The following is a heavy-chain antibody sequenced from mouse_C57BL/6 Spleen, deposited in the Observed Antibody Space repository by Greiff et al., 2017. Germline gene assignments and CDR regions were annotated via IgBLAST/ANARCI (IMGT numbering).Heavy chain of an antibody. J-gene: IGHJ4*01. CDR2: IYPRSGNT. V-gene: IGHV1-81*01. CDR1: GYTFTSYG. D-gene: IGHD1-1*01. CDR3: ARYYGSSRYYAMDY. Sequence: VQGVESGAELARPGASVKLSCKASGYTFTSYGISWVKQRTGQGLEWIGEIYPRSGNTYYNEKFKGKATLTADKSSSTAYMELRSLTSEDSAVYFCARYYGSSRYYAMDYWGQGTSVTVSS.